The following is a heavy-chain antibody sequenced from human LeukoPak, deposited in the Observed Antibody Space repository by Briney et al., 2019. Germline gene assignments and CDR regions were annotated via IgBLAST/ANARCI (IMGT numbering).Heavy chain of an antibody. J-gene: IGHJ4*02. D-gene: IGHD4-17*01. CDR2: IRSKAYGGTT. CDR1: GFTFGDYA. CDR3: TRAMTTVNY. Sequence: GGSLRLSCTASGFTFGDYAVSWFRQAPGKGLEWVGFIRSKAYGGTTEYAASVKGRFTISRDDSKSIAYLQMNSLKTEDTAVYYCTRAMTTVNYWGQGTLVTVSS. V-gene: IGHV3-49*03.